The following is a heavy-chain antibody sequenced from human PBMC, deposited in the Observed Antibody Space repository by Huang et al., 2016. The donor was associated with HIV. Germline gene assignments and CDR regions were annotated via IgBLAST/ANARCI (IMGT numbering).Heavy chain of an antibody. Sequence: QMQLAQPGAEVKKPGASMKVSCQASGYAFTGYDINWVRQATGQGLEWIGWSMPRSGNTGYAEKFQGRVTIMRKVSINTAYLEVTRLRSEDTAVYYCARGFGSGYYFDAFDMWGPGTRVIVSS. D-gene: IGHD3-3*01. CDR2: SMPRSGNT. V-gene: IGHV1-8*01. CDR3: ARGFGSGYYFDAFDM. J-gene: IGHJ3*02. CDR1: GYAFTGYD.